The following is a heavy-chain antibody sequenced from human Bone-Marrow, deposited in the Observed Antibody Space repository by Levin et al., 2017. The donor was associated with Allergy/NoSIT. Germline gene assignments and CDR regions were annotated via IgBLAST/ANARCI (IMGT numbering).Heavy chain of an antibody. J-gene: IGHJ4*02. Sequence: GGSLRLSCAASEFTFSSYDMHWVRQATGKGLEWVSTIDTAGDTYYPGSVKGRFTISRENAKNALYLQMNSLRVGDTAGYYCARGHRGSFDYWGQGTLVTVSS. CDR1: EFTFSSYD. D-gene: IGHD3-16*01. CDR3: ARGHRGSFDY. CDR2: IDTAGDT. V-gene: IGHV3-13*01.